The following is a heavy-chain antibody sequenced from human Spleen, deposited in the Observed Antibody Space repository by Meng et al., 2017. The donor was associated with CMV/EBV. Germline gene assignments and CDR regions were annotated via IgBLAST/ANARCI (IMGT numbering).Heavy chain of an antibody. CDR1: GFTVSSSY. J-gene: IGHJ6*02. CDR2: IYSGGST. D-gene: IGHD3-3*02. Sequence: GGSLRLSCAASGFTVSSSYMRWVRQAPGKGLDWVSVIYSGGSTYYADSVKGRFTISRDNAKNSLYLQMNSLRAEDTAVYYCARDAFIFGGYTEGDGLYYYYYGMDVWGQGTTVTVSS. V-gene: IGHV3-53*01. CDR3: ARDAFIFGGYTEGDGLYYYYYGMDV.